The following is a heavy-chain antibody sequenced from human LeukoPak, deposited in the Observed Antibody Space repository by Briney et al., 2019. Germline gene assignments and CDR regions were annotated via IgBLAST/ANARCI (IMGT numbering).Heavy chain of an antibody. J-gene: IGHJ1*01. Sequence: ASVKVSCKASGYTFTSYGISWVRQAPGQGLEWMGWISAYNGNTNYAQKLQGRVTMTTDTSTSTAYMELRSLRSDDTAVYYCATDPYGSGSCPEYFQHWGQGTLVTVSS. V-gene: IGHV1-18*01. CDR2: ISAYNGNT. CDR1: GYTFTSYG. CDR3: ATDPYGSGSCPEYFQH. D-gene: IGHD3-10*01.